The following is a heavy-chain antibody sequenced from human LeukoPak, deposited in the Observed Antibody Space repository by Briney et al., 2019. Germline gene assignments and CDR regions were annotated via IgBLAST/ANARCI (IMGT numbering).Heavy chain of an antibody. Sequence: SVEVSCKASGGTFSSYAISWVRQAPGQGLEWMGRIIPIFGIVNYAQKFQGRVTITADKSTSTAYMELSSLRSEDTAVYYCARGPRYCSSTSCNYGMDVWGQGTTVTVSS. CDR3: ARGPRYCSSTSCNYGMDV. V-gene: IGHV1-69*04. D-gene: IGHD2-2*01. J-gene: IGHJ6*02. CDR1: GGTFSSYA. CDR2: IIPIFGIV.